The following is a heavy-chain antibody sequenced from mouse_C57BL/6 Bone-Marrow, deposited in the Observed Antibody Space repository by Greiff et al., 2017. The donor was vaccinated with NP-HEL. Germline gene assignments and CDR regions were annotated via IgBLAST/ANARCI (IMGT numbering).Heavy chain of an antibody. D-gene: IGHD2-10*02. V-gene: IGHV1-64*01. CDR1: GYTFTSYW. Sequence: QVQLQQPGAELVKPGASVKLSCKASGYTFTSYWMHWVKQRPGQGLEWIGMIHPNSGSTNYNEKFKSKATLTVDKSSSTAYMQLSSLTSEDSAVYYCARCSMVIGYFDVWGTGTTATVSS. CDR3: ARCSMVIGYFDV. CDR2: IHPNSGST. J-gene: IGHJ1*03.